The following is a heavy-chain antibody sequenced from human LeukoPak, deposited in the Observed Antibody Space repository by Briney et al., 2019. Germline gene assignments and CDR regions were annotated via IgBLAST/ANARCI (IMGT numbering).Heavy chain of an antibody. Sequence: PSETLSLTCTVSGGSISSYYWGWIRQPPGKGLEWIGNIYHSGSPYYNPSLKSRVTISVDTSKNQFSLKLSSVTAADTAVYYCARLTYDFWSGRWNWFDPWGQGTLVTVSS. V-gene: IGHV4-59*04. CDR1: GGSISSYY. D-gene: IGHD3-3*01. CDR2: IYHSGSP. J-gene: IGHJ5*02. CDR3: ARLTYDFWSGRWNWFDP.